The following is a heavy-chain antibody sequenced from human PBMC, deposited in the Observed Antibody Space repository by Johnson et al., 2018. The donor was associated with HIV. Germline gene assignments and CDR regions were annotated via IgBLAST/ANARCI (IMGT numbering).Heavy chain of an antibody. Sequence: VQLVESGGGVVQPGGSLRLSCAASGFTFSGSAMHWVRQASGKGLEWVGRIRSKANSYATAYAASVKGRFTISREDSKKPAYLQMNSLKPEDTDVDYCAREVCSGGSCYAFDIWGQGTMVTVSS. D-gene: IGHD2-15*01. V-gene: IGHV3-73*01. CDR2: IRSKANSYAT. J-gene: IGHJ3*02. CDR1: GFTFSGSA. CDR3: AREVCSGGSCYAFDI.